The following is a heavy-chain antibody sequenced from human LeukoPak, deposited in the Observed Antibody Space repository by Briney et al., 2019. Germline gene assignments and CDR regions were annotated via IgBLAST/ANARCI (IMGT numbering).Heavy chain of an antibody. J-gene: IGHJ4*02. V-gene: IGHV4-59*01. CDR1: GGSISSYY. Sequence: SETLSLTCTVSGGSISSYYWSWIRQPPGKGLEWIGYIYYSGSTNYNPSLKSRVTISVDTSKNQFSLKPSSVTAADTAVYYCARDRVYYDILTGPEDWGQGTLVTVSS. CDR2: IYYSGST. D-gene: IGHD3-9*01. CDR3: ARDRVYYDILTGPED.